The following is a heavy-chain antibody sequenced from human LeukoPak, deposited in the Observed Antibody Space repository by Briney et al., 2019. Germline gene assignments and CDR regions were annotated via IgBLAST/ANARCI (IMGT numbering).Heavy chain of an antibody. Sequence: PSETLSLTCTVSGDSFSSVTDYWAWIRQPPGKGLEWIASGDYSGGSYYNPSLESRVAISADMSKNQFSLKLTSVTGADTAVYYCAGERGEEYSSGWYKRNYFDNWGQGIRVTVSS. CDR1: GDSFSSVTDY. J-gene: IGHJ4*02. D-gene: IGHD6-19*01. V-gene: IGHV4-39*07. CDR3: AGERGEEYSSGWYKRNYFDN. CDR2: GDYSGGS.